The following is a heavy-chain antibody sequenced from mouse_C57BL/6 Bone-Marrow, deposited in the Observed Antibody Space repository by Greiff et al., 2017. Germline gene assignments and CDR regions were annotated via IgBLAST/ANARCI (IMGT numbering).Heavy chain of an antibody. J-gene: IGHJ4*01. CDR2: IYPGDGDT. D-gene: IGHD1-1*01. CDR3: AKITTVVAPDYAMDY. CDR1: GYAFSSSW. Sequence: VQLKQSGPELVKPGASVKISCKASGYAFSSSWMNWVKQRPGKGLEWIGRIYPGDGDTNYNGKFKGKATLTADKSSSTAYMQLSSLTSEDSAVYFCAKITTVVAPDYAMDYWGQGTSVTVSS. V-gene: IGHV1-82*01.